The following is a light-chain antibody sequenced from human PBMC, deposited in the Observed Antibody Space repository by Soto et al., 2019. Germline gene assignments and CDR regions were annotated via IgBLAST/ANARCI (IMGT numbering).Light chain of an antibody. Sequence: QSVLTQPPSVSGAPGQRVTISCTGSSSNIGAGYDVHWYQQLPGTAPKLLIYGNTNRPSGVPDRFSGSKSGSSASLAITGLQAEDEADYYCQSYDSSLHASVFGPGTKVTVL. CDR2: GNT. J-gene: IGLJ1*01. V-gene: IGLV1-40*01. CDR1: SSNIGAGYD. CDR3: QSYDSSLHASV.